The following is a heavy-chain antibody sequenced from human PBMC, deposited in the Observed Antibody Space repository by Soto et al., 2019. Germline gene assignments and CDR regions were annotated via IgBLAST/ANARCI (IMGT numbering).Heavy chain of an antibody. V-gene: IGHV4-34*01. CDR2: INHRGRV. J-gene: IGHJ5*01. CDR3: STRAYDTNGYYRFDP. D-gene: IGHD3-22*01. Sequence: PSETLSLTCAAYGGSFSGHSWTWIRQSPGKGLEWIGDINHRGRVNYSPSLKSRVTISLDTSKNQFSLTLSAVTAPDTAMYYCSTRAYDTNGYYRFDPWGQGPLVTVS. CDR1: GGSFSGHS.